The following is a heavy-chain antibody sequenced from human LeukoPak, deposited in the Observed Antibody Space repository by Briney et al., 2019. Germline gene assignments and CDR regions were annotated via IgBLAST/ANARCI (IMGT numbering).Heavy chain of an antibody. Sequence: QPGRSLRLSCAASGFSFSDYALHWVRQAPGKGLEWVAVISYGGTKEYYADSVKGRFTISKDNSKNTLYLQMNSLRHEDTVVYYCARNKPITAFFGMDVWGQGTTVIVSS. CDR3: ARNKPITAFFGMDV. J-gene: IGHJ6*02. CDR1: GFSFSDYA. V-gene: IGHV3-30*04. CDR2: ISYGGTKE. D-gene: IGHD6-6*01.